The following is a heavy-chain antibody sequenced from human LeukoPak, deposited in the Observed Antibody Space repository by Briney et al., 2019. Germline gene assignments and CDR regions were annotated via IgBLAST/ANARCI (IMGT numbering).Heavy chain of an antibody. CDR1: GVSISSSSYY. CDR3: ARLPTYYYGSGSTDY. J-gene: IGHJ4*02. D-gene: IGHD3-10*01. V-gene: IGHV4-39*01. Sequence: PSETLSLTCTVSGVSISSSSYYWGWIRQPPGKGLEWIGSIYYSGSTYYNPSLKSRATISVDTSKNQFSLKLSSVTAADTAVYYCARLPTYYYGSGSTDYWGQGTLVTVSS. CDR2: IYYSGST.